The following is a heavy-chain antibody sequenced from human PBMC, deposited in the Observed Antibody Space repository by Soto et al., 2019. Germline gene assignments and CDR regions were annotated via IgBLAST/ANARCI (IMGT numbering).Heavy chain of an antibody. J-gene: IGHJ4*02. D-gene: IGHD5-18*01. CDR2: FDPEDGET. Sequence: ASVKVSFKVSGYTLSELSMHWLLQSLWKCLYLMGGFDPEDGETIYAQKFQGRVTITKDTSKNQVVLTMTNMDPVDTATYYCAHRRGIQLWFRPGTAGPFDYWGQGTLVTVSS. V-gene: IGHV1-24*01. CDR1: GYTLSELS. CDR3: AHRRGIQLWFRPGTAGPFDY.